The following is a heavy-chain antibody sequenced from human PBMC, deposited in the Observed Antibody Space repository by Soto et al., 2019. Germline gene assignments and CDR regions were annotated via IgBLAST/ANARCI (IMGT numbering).Heavy chain of an antibody. D-gene: IGHD3-10*01. CDR2: INPNSGGT. CDR1: GYTFTGYY. CDR3: ARSPASLLWFGDKGANYFDY. Sequence: ASVKVSCKASGYTFTGYYMHWVRQAPGQGLEWMGWINPNSGGTNYAQKFQGWVTMTRDTSISTAYMELSRLRSDDTAVYYCARSPASLLWFGDKGANYFDYWGQGTLVTVS. J-gene: IGHJ4*02. V-gene: IGHV1-2*04.